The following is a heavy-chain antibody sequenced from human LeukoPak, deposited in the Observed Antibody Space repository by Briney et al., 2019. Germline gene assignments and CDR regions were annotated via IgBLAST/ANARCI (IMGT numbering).Heavy chain of an antibody. CDR3: ARETSTAEYYFDY. CDR1: GFSLKTYG. CDR2: ISSSGGAI. D-gene: IGHD4-11*01. J-gene: IGHJ4*02. V-gene: IGHV3-48*04. Sequence: GGSLRLSCAVSGFSLKTYGMNWVRQAPGKGLEWIAQISSSGGAIYYADSVKGRFTISRDNAENSLYLQMNILGAEDTAVYYCARETSTAEYYFDYWGRGTLVTVSS.